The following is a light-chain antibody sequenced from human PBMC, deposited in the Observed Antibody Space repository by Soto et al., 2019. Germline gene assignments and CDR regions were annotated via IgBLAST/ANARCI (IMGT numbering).Light chain of an antibody. CDR2: GAX. J-gene: IGKJ2*01. Sequence: DIVITQSPDSLAVSLCERATIKCXSSQIVFKFSNNKDCLTSYXQKPXXXTKLXXXGAXTRESGVPDRFSGSGSGKDFTLTISSLQAEDVAIYYCQQFSRPPFFPFGQGTKVDIK. CDR3: QQFSRPPFFP. CDR1: QIVFKFSNNKDC. V-gene: IGKV4-1*01.